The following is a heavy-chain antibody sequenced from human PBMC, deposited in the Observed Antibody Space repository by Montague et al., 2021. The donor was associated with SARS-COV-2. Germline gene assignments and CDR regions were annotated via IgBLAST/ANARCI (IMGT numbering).Heavy chain of an antibody. V-gene: IGHV4-34*01. CDR1: GGSFGDDH. CDR2: IKQSGST. CDR3: ARRLDYWDSSGQRRHFDY. J-gene: IGHJ4*02. D-gene: IGHD3-22*01. Sequence: SETLSLTCGVYGGSFGDDHWSWIRQPPGKGLEWIGDIKQSGSTXXXPSXXXRVTISVDTSRNQFSLKLTSVTATDTAIYYCARRLDYWDSSGQRRHFDYWGQGTLVTVSS.